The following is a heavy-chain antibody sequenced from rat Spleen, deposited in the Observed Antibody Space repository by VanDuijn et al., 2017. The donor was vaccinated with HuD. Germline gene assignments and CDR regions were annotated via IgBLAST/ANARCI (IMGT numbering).Heavy chain of an antibody. CDR2: INSAGST. V-gene: IGHV3-3*01. D-gene: IGHD1-12*02. Sequence: EVQLQESGPGLVKPSQSLSLTCSVTGHSITNGYRWNWIRKFPGNKLEWMGYINSAGSTLYNPSLKSRISITRDTSKNQFFLQVNSVTTDDTATYYCARSDGVHYYLPFADWGQGTLVTVSS. CDR3: ARSDGVHYYLPFAD. CDR1: GHSITNGYR. J-gene: IGHJ3*01.